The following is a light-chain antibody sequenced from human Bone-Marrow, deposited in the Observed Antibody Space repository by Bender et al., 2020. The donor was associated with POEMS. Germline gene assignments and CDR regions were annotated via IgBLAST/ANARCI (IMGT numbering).Light chain of an antibody. CDR1: SSDVGSYNL. CDR3: CSYAGSSSYV. J-gene: IGLJ1*01. V-gene: IGLV2-23*01. CDR2: EAS. Sequence: QSALTQPASVSGSPGQSITISCTGTSSDVGSYNLVSWYQQYPGKAPKLMIYEASERPSGVSNRFSGSKSANTASLTISGLQAEDEADYYCCSYAGSSSYVFGAGTKVTVL.